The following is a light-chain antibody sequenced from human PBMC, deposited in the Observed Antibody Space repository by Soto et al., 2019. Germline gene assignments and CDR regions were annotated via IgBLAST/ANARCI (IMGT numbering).Light chain of an antibody. CDR2: HAS. V-gene: IGKV1-39*01. CDR3: QQSYRPPYT. CDR1: QGISTY. Sequence: DIQMTQSPSSLSASVGDRVTITCRASQGISTYLGWYQQRQGGAPKLLIYHASSLRSGVPSRFSVSGSGTDFALTSRSLQPEDFATYHRQQSYRPPYTFGQGTKLETK. J-gene: IGKJ2*01.